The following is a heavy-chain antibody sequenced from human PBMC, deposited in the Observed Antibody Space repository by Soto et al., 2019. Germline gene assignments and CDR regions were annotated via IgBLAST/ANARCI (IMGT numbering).Heavy chain of an antibody. D-gene: IGHD3-10*01. CDR2: ISGSGGNT. V-gene: IGHV3-23*01. J-gene: IGHJ3*02. Sequence: EVQLLESGGGLVQPGESLRPSCAASGFTFSSYAMSWVRQAPGKGLEWVSAISGSGGNTYYADSVKGRFTISRDNSKNTLYLQMNTLRAEDTAVYYCAKGREGFGNDAFDIWGQGTMVTVSS. CDR1: GFTFSSYA. CDR3: AKGREGFGNDAFDI.